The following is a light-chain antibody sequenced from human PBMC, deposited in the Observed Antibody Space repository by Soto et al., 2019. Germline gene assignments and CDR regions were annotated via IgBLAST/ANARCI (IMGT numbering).Light chain of an antibody. CDR1: ESVNSNY. CDR2: GVS. J-gene: IGKJ4*01. Sequence: ENGLTQSPVALSLSPGERATVSCRASESVNSNYLAWHQQKPGQAPRLLIYGVSSRATGIPDRFSGSGSGTDFTLTISRLEPEDCTGYYCQQYGSSSLTFGGGTKVDIK. CDR3: QQYGSSSLT. V-gene: IGKV3-20*01.